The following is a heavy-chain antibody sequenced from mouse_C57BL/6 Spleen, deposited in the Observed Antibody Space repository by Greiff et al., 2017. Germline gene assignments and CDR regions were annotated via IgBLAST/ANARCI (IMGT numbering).Heavy chain of an antibody. Sequence: EVKLQQSGPELVKPGASVKIPCKASGYTFTDYNMDRVKQSHGKNHEGIGDINPNNGGTNYNQKLKGKATLTVDKSSTTAYVELRSLTSEDTAVYYCARGLGVLAYWGQGPLVPVSA. V-gene: IGHV1-18*01. J-gene: IGHJ3*01. CDR1: GYTFTDYN. D-gene: IGHD2-4*01. CDR3: ARGLGVLAY. CDR2: INPNNGGT.